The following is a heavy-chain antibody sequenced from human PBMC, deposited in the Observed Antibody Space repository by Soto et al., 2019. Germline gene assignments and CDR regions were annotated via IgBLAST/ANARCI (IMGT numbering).Heavy chain of an antibody. V-gene: IGHV3-15*01. D-gene: IGHD2-15*01. CDR1: GFNFRDAW. Sequence: KPGGSLRLSCAASGFNFRDAWMKWVRQAPGKGLEWVGRIKSEGNGGSTDYAAPVKGRISISRDDSKNMLYLQMNSLKTEDTAVYFCVSYRDTSGRHFDYWGQGTLVTVSS. CDR3: VSYRDTSGRHFDY. J-gene: IGHJ4*02. CDR2: IKSEGNGGST.